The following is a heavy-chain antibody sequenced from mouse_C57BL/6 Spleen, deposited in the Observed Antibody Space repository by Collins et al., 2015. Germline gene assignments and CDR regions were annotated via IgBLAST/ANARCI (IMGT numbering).Heavy chain of an antibody. Sequence: QVQLQQSGAELVRPGTSVKVSCKASKYAFTNYLIEWVKQRPGQGLEWIGVINPGSGGTNYSEKFKGKATLTADKSSSTAYMQLSSLTSEDSAVYFCARGALYYYGSTYFDYWGQGPLSQSPQ. D-gene: IGHD1-1*01. V-gene: IGHV1-54*01. CDR3: ARGALYYYGSTYFDY. J-gene: IGHJ2*01. CDR1: KYAFTNYL. CDR2: INPGSGGT.